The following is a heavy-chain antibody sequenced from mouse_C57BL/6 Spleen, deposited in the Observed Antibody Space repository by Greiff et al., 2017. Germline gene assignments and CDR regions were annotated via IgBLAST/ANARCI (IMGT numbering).Heavy chain of an antibody. Sequence: QVQLQQPGTELVKPGASVKLSCKASGYTFTGYWMHWVKQRPGQGLEWIGNINPSNGGTNYNEKFKSKATLTVDKSVSTAYMQLSCLTSEDSAVDYCASWDWNYFDYWGQGTTLTVSS. CDR2: INPSNGGT. CDR3: ASWDWNYFDY. D-gene: IGHD4-1*01. CDR1: GYTFTGYW. V-gene: IGHV1-53*01. J-gene: IGHJ2*01.